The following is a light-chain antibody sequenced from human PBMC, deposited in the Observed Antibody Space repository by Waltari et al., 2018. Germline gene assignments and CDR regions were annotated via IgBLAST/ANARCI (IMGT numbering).Light chain of an antibody. CDR1: QSVSSIS. CDR3: QQYDGAVRT. J-gene: IGKJ4*02. CDR2: GTS. V-gene: IGKV3-20*01. Sequence: FVFTQSPHPLSLSPGARAPLSFRASQSVSSISLVWLQQKPGQAPTLVIYGTSNRATGVPDRFSGSGSGTDFTLTISRLEAEDVAMYYCQQYDGAVRTFGGGTKVEL.